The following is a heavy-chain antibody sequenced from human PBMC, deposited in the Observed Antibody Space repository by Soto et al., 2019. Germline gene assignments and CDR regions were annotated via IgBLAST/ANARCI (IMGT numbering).Heavy chain of an antibody. CDR3: AGTDYGDFEFDY. D-gene: IGHD4-17*01. CDR1: GGSISLYY. CDR2: MYYSGTT. V-gene: IGHV4-59*01. Sequence: PSETLSLTCTVSGGSISLYYWNWIRQSPGKGLEWIGNMYYSGTTNYNPSLKSRVIISIDTSKTQFSLKLTSVTAADTAVYYCAGTDYGDFEFDYWGQGTLVTVSS. J-gene: IGHJ4*02.